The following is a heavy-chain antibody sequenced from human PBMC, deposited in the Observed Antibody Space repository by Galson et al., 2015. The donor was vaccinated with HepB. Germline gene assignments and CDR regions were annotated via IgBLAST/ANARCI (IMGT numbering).Heavy chain of an antibody. CDR3: ARQGEFGEYGMDV. Sequence: SLRLSCAASGFSFSDYTMNWVRQAPGKGLEWVSSISPSSSFIYYADSLKGRFTISSDNAESSLYLQMNSLRAEDTALYYCARQGEFGEYGMDVWGQGTAVIVSS. D-gene: IGHD3-10*01. J-gene: IGHJ6*02. CDR1: GFSFSDYT. CDR2: ISPSSSFI. V-gene: IGHV3-21*01.